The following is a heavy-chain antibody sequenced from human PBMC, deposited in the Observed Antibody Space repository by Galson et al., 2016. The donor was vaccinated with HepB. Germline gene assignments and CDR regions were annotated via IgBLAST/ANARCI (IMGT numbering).Heavy chain of an antibody. J-gene: IGHJ4*02. CDR3: ARHALLGAKDFHN. CDR2: LPHGGTT. V-gene: IGHV4-39*01. CDR1: GGPITNNYY. Sequence: SETLSLTCTVSGGPITNNYYWAWIRQSPGKGLEWIGSLPHGGTTSYNPSLMSRFTTSVDTSNNQFSLNLHSVTAADTAVYYCARHALLGAKDFHNWGQRTLVTVS. D-gene: IGHD1-26*01.